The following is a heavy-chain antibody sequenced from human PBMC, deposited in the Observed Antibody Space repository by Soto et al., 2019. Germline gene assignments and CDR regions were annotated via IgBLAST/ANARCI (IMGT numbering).Heavy chain of an antibody. CDR1: GGSISSYY. CDR2: IYTSGST. J-gene: IGHJ3*02. CDR3: ARDGSSSSWSRGAFDI. D-gene: IGHD6-13*01. V-gene: IGHV4-4*07. Sequence: QVQLQESGPGLVKPSETLSLTCTVSGGSISSYYWSWIRQPAGKGLEWIGRIYTSGSTNYNPSLKSRVTMSVDTSKNQFSRKLSSVTAADTAVYYCARDGSSSSWSRGAFDIWGQGTMVTVSS.